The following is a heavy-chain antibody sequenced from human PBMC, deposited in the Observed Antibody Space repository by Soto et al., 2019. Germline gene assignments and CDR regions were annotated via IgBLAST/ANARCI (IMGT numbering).Heavy chain of an antibody. V-gene: IGHV1-8*01. CDR3: ARGSYELLTGSPYMDV. CDR2: MNPNSGKP. J-gene: IGHJ6*03. D-gene: IGHD3-9*01. CDR1: GYSFSNYD. Sequence: QVPLVQSGAEVKPPGASVKVSCKASGYSFSNYDINWVRQATGQGPEWMGWMNPNSGKPDYAQKFQGRLTMTRDTSIGTAYKKLSSLRSEDTAVYYCARGSYELLTGSPYMDVWGRGTTVTVSS.